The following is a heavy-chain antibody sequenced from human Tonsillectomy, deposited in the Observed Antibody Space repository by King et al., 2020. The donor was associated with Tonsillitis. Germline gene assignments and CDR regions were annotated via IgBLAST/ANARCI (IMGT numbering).Heavy chain of an antibody. J-gene: IGHJ6*02. CDR3: ARGRRGQWLKSHYYYGMDV. V-gene: IGHV3-13*05. D-gene: IGHD6-19*01. Sequence: VQLVESGGGLVQPGGSLRLSCAASGFTFSSYDMHWVRQATGKGLEWVSAIGTAGDPYYPGSVKGRFTISRENAKNSLYLQMISLRAGDTAVYYCARGRRGQWLKSHYYYGMDVWGQGTTVTVSS. CDR1: GFTFSSYD. CDR2: IGTAGDP.